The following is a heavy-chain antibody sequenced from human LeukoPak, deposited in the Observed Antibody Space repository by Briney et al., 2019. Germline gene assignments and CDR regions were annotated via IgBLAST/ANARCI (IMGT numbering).Heavy chain of an antibody. CDR3: ARGPMYSGSHHES. D-gene: IGHD1-26*01. CDR1: GYTFTGYY. Sequence: ASVKVSCKASGYTFTGYYMHWVRQAPGQGLEWMGWINPNSGGTNYAQKFQGRVTMTRDTSISTAYMELSRLRSDDTAVYYCARGPMYSGSHHESWAQGPLVTVSS. J-gene: IGHJ5*02. V-gene: IGHV1-2*02. CDR2: INPNSGGT.